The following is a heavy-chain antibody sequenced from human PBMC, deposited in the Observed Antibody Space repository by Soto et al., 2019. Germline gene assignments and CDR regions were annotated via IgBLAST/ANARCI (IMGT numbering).Heavy chain of an antibody. CDR3: ARDQNGSPHFDY. V-gene: IGHV4-59*01. Sequence: SETLSVTCTVSGASISSFYWSWIRQPPGKGLEWIGYIFHSGSTNYNPSLKSRATISVDTSKNLFSLKLSSVTAADTAVYYCARDQNGSPHFDYWGQGTLVTVSS. CDR2: IFHSGST. CDR1: GASISSFY. D-gene: IGHD1-26*01. J-gene: IGHJ4*02.